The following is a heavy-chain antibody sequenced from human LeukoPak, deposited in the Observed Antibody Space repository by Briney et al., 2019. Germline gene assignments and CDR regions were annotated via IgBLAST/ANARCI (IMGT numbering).Heavy chain of an antibody. V-gene: IGHV4-34*01. CDR2: INHSGST. Sequence: PSETLSLTCAVYGGSFSGYYWSWIRQPPGKGLEWIGEINHSGSTNYNPSFKSRVTISVDTSKNQFSLKLSSVTAADTAVYYCARGPGDYSTQLVDYWGQGTLVTVSS. CDR1: GGSFSGYY. J-gene: IGHJ4*02. CDR3: ARGPGDYSTQLVDY. D-gene: IGHD2-21*01.